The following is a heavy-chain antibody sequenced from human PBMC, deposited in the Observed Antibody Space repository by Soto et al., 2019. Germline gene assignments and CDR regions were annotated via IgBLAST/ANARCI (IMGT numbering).Heavy chain of an antibody. CDR3: AKTHCSSTTCYAGDYYYMDV. CDR2: INPNRGGT. J-gene: IGHJ6*03. Sequence: ASVKVSCKASGYTFTGYYMHWVGQAPGQGLGGMGWINPNRGGTNYAQKFQGWVTMTRDTSISTAYMELSRLRSDDTAVYYCAKTHCSSTTCYAGDYYYMDVWGKGTTVTVFS. V-gene: IGHV1-2*04. CDR1: GYTFTGYY. D-gene: IGHD2-2*01.